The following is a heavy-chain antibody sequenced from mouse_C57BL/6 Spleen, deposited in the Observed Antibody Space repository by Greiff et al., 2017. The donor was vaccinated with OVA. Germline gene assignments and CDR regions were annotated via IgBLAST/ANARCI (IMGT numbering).Heavy chain of an antibody. Sequence: EVKLVESGGGLVKPGGSLKLSCAASGFTFSDYGMHWVRQAPEKGLEWVAYISSGSSTIYYADTVKGRFTISRDNAKNTLCLQMTSLRSEDTAMYYCAREYDYDDAMDYWGQGTSVTVSS. D-gene: IGHD2-4*01. CDR3: AREYDYDDAMDY. V-gene: IGHV5-17*01. CDR2: ISSGSSTI. CDR1: GFTFSDYG. J-gene: IGHJ4*01.